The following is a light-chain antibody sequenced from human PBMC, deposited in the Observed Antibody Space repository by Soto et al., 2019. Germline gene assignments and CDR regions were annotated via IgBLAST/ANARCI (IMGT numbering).Light chain of an antibody. J-gene: IGLJ3*02. CDR3: CSYARGSRA. V-gene: IGLV2-14*01. Sequence: QSALTQPASVSGSPGQSITLSCTGTSSDVGGYNYVSWYQQHPGKAPKLIIYEVTNRPSGVSNRFSGSKSGNTASLTISGLQAEDEADYYCCSYARGSRAFGGGTELTVL. CDR2: EVT. CDR1: SSDVGGYNY.